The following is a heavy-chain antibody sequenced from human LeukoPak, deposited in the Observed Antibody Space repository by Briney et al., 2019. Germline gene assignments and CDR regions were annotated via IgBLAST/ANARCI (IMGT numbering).Heavy chain of an antibody. D-gene: IGHD2-2*01. CDR3: AATRYCTSTSCYWFGP. Sequence: PSETLSLTCTVSGGSISSYYWSWLRQSPGKGLEWIAYIYTSEITNYNPSVKSRVTISVDSSKNQISLKLNSVTAADTAVCYCAATRYCTSTSCYWFGPWGQGTLVTVSS. V-gene: IGHV4-4*09. CDR2: IYTSEIT. J-gene: IGHJ5*02. CDR1: GGSISSYY.